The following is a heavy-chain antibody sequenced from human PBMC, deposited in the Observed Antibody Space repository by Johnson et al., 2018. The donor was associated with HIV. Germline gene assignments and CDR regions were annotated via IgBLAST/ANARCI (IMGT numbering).Heavy chain of an antibody. CDR1: GFTFDDYA. CDR3: ASVYYDILTGYYYDALDM. J-gene: IGHJ3*02. CDR2: ISYDGSNK. V-gene: IGHV3-30*03. D-gene: IGHD3-9*01. Sequence: QVQLVESGGGLVQPGRSLRLSCAASGFTFDDYATHWVRQAPGKGLEWVAVISYDGSNKYYADSVKGRFTISRDNSKNTLYLQMNSLRADDTAVYYCASVYYDILTGYYYDALDMWGQGTMVTVSS.